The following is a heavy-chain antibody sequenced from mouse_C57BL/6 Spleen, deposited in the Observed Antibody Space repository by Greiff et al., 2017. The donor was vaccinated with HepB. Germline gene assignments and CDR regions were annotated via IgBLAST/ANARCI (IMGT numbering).Heavy chain of an antibody. CDR3: TRSRPRRGVYFDY. CDR2: IDPETGGT. CDR1: GYTFTDYE. J-gene: IGHJ2*01. V-gene: IGHV1-15*01. Sequence: QVQLQQSGAELVRPGASVTLSCKASGYTFTDYEMHWVKQTPVHGLEWIGAIDPETGGTAYNQKFKGKAILTADKSSSTAYMELRSLTSEDSAVYYCTRSRPRRGVYFDYWGQGTTLTVSS. D-gene: IGHD2-12*01.